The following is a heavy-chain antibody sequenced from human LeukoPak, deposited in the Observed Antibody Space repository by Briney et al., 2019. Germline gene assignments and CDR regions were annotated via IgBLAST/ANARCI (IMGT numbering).Heavy chain of an antibody. CDR1: GGFISSHY. V-gene: IGHV4-59*11. Sequence: PSETLSLTCTVSGGFISSHYWSWIRQPPGKGLEWIGYIYYSGSTNYNTSLKSRVNISVDASKNKFSLKLRSVTAGDTAVYYCAREIRSGTKLGKSYCYYYMDVWGKGTTVTVSS. J-gene: IGHJ6*03. CDR3: AREIRSGTKLGKSYCYYYMDV. CDR2: IYYSGST. D-gene: IGHD1-7*01.